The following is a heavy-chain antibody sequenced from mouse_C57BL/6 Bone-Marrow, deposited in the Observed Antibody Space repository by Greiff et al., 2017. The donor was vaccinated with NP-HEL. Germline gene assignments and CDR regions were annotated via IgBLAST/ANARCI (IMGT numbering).Heavy chain of an antibody. CDR1: GFTFSDYG. D-gene: IGHD1-1*01. Sequence: DVKLVESGGGLVKPGGSLKLSCAASGFTFSDYGMHWVRQAPEKGLEWVAYISSGSSTIYYADPVKGRFTIYRDNPKNTLFLQMTSMRSEDTSMYSCAGYDYGNSYYFDYWGQGTTLTVSS. V-gene: IGHV5-17*01. CDR2: ISSGSSTI. J-gene: IGHJ2*01. CDR3: AGYDYGNSYYFDY.